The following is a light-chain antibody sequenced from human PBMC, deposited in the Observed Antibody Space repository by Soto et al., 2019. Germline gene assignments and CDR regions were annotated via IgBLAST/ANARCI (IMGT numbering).Light chain of an antibody. V-gene: IGKV1-39*01. CDR1: QSIRSY. J-gene: IGKJ1*01. CDR2: AAS. CDR3: QQSKSTSWT. Sequence: DLQMTQSPSSLSASVGDRVTITCRASQSIRSYLNWYQQKPGKAPKLLIYAASSMQSGVPSRFSGSGSGTDFTLTISSLKPEDFATYYCQQSKSTSWTFGQGTKVEIK.